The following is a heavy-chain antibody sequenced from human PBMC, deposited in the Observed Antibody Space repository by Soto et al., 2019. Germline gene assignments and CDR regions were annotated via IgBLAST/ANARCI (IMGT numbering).Heavy chain of an antibody. V-gene: IGHV1-69*02. CDR2: IIPILGIA. CDR3: ARGYCSSTSWRRGLDY. J-gene: IGHJ4*02. D-gene: IGHD2-2*01. Sequence: QVQLVQSGAEVKKPGSSVKVSCKASGGTFSSYTISWVRQAPGQGLEWMGRIIPILGIANYAQKFQGRVTITADKSTSTAYMELSILRSEDTAVYYGARGYCSSTSWRRGLDYWGQGTLVTVSS. CDR1: GGTFSSYT.